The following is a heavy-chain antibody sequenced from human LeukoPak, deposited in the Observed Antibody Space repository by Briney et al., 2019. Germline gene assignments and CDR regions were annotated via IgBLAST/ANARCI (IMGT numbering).Heavy chain of an antibody. CDR2: IYYSGST. V-gene: IGHV4-59*08. CDR1: GGSISSYY. D-gene: IGHD3-16*01. Sequence: SETLSLTCTVSGGSISSYYWSWIRQPPGKGLEWIGYIYYSGSTNYSPSLKSRVTISIDTSRNQFSLMLTSVTAADTAVYYCARGGVLTVPGEWFDPWGQGTLVTVSS. CDR3: ARGGVLTVPGEWFDP. J-gene: IGHJ5*02.